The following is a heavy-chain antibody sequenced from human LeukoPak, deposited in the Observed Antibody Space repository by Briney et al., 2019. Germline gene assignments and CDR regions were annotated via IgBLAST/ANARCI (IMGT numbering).Heavy chain of an antibody. CDR3: ARCPAWYEDYYYGMDV. J-gene: IGHJ6*02. D-gene: IGHD6-13*01. Sequence: SVTVSCKASGGTFSSYAISWVRQAPGQGLEWMGGIIPIFGTANYAQKFQGRVTITADESTSTAYMELSSLRSEDTAVYYCARCPAWYEDYYYGMDVWGQGTTVTVSS. V-gene: IGHV1-69*13. CDR2: IIPIFGTA. CDR1: GGTFSSYA.